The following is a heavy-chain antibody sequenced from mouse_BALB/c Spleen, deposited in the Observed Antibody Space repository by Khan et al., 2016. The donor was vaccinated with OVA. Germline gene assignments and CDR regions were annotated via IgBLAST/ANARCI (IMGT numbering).Heavy chain of an antibody. CDR3: ARGNWQSYYFDY. CDR1: GYIFTNYV. J-gene: IGHJ2*01. Sequence: VQLKQSGPELGKPGASVKMSCKPSGYIFTNYVLHWVKQKPGQGLEWIRYINPYNDGTKYNENFKGKATLASDKSSITAYLELSSLTSEDSAVYYCARGNWQSYYFDYWGQGTTLTLSS. CDR2: INPYNDGT. D-gene: IGHD4-1*01. V-gene: IGHV1S136*01.